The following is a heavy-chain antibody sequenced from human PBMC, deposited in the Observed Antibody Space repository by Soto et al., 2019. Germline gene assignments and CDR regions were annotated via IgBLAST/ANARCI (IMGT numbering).Heavy chain of an antibody. CDR2: ISAYNGNT. CDR3: AGHISPDAFDS. CDR1: GYTFTTYG. J-gene: IGHJ3*02. V-gene: IGHV1-18*01. D-gene: IGHD2-21*01. Sequence: QVHLVQSGAEVKKPGASVKVSCKASGYTFTTYGISWVRQAPGQGLEWMGWISAYNGNTNYAQKLQDRVTMTTDRSTSTAYMDLRSLKSDDTAVYYCAGHISPDAFDSWGQGTMVTVS.